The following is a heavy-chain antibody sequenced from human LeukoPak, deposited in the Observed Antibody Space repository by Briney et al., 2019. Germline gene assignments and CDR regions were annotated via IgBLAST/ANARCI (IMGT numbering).Heavy chain of an antibody. V-gene: IGHV5-51*01. CDR1: GYTFPSYW. J-gene: IGHJ4*02. CDR3: ARVVFVSVVTSLFDS. Sequence: GESLKISCKGSGYTFPSYWMGWVRQTPGKGLEWLGIIYPGDSDTRYSPTFQGQVTISADKSISTAYLQWGSLKASDTAMYFCARVVFVSVVTSLFDSWGQGPLVTVSS. D-gene: IGHD4-23*01. CDR2: IYPGDSDT.